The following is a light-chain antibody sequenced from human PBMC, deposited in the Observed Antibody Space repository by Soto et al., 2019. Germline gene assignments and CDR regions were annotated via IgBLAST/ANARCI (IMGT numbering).Light chain of an antibody. CDR3: HQYGSSPFT. CDR2: GAS. CDR1: QSVSANY. V-gene: IGKV3-20*01. J-gene: IGKJ4*01. Sequence: EIVLTQSPGTLSLSPGDRATLSCGASQSVSANYLAWYQQKPGQAPRLLIYGASSRATGIPDRFSGSGSGTDFTLTISRLEPEDFAVYFCHQYGSSPFTFGGGTQVEIK.